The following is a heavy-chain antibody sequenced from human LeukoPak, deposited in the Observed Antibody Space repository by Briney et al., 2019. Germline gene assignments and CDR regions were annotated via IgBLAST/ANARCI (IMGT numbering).Heavy chain of an antibody. Sequence: SETLSLTCTVSGGSISSNNYYWGWIRQPPGKGLEWIETINYSGDTYYNPSLKSRVTISVDSSKSQFSLKLSSVTAADTAVYYCARLQAVTGNFDSWGQGTLVTVSS. CDR2: INYSGDT. V-gene: IGHV4-39*07. J-gene: IGHJ4*02. CDR1: GGSISSNNYY. D-gene: IGHD1-20*01. CDR3: ARLQAVTGNFDS.